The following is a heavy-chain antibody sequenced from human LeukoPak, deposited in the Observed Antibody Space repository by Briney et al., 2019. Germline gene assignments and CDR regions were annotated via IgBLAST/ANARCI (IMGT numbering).Heavy chain of an antibody. J-gene: IGHJ4*02. CDR1: GGSFSGYY. CDR2: INHSGST. D-gene: IGHD3-22*01. CDR3: ARGSPNRNYYDSSGYYGRTGLDY. V-gene: IGHV4-34*01. Sequence: SETLSPTCAVYGGSFSGYYWSWIRQPPGKGLGWIGEINHSGSTNYNPSLKSRVTISVDTSKNQFSLKLSSVTAADTAVYYCARGSPNRNYYDSSGYYGRTGLDYWGQGTLVTVSS.